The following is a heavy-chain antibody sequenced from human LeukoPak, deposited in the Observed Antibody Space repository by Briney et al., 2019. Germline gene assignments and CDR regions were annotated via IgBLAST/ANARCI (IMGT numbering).Heavy chain of an antibody. CDR2: ISAYNGNT. CDR3: ARDGYVGPIHKLLGYCSSTSCYTSLDY. V-gene: IGHV1-18*01. Sequence: ASVKVSCKASGYTFTSYGISWVRQAPGQWLEWMGWISAYNGNTDYAQKLQGRVTMTTDTSTSTAYMELRSLRSDATAVYYCARDGYVGPIHKLLGYCSSTSCYTSLDYWGQGTLVTVSS. CDR1: GYTFTSYG. D-gene: IGHD2-2*02. J-gene: IGHJ4*02.